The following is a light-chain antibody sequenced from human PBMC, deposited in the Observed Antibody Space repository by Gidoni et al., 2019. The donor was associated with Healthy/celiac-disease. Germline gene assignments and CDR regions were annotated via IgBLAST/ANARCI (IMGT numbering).Light chain of an antibody. V-gene: IGKV1-39*01. CDR1: QSISSY. J-gene: IGKJ1*01. Sequence: DIQMIQSPSSLSASVGDRVTITCRASQSISSYLNWYQQKPGKAPKLLIYAASSLQSGVPSRFSGSGSGTDFTLTISSLQPEDFATYYCQQRYSTLWTFGQGTKVEIK. CDR2: AAS. CDR3: QQRYSTLWT.